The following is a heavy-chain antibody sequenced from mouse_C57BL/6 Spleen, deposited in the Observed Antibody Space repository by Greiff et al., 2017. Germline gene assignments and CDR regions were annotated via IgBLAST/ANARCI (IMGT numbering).Heavy chain of an antibody. J-gene: IGHJ4*01. CDR1: GYTFTSYW. CDR2: IYPGNSDT. CDR3: TRGDYYCGSSFYAMGY. Sequence: VQLQQSGTVLARPGASVKMSCKTSGYTFTSYWMHWVKQRPGQGLEWIGAIYPGNSDTSYNQKFKGKAKLTAVTSASTAYMELSSLTNEDSAVYDCTRGDYYCGSSFYAMGYWGQGTSVTVSS. D-gene: IGHD1-1*01. V-gene: IGHV1-5*01.